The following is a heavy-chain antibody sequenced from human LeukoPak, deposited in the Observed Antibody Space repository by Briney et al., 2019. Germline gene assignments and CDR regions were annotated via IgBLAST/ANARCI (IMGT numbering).Heavy chain of an antibody. CDR2: IYYNGGT. V-gene: IGHV4-59*01. J-gene: IGHJ4*02. CDR3: ARAGGVDTAMDANFDY. Sequence: SETRPSCTVSGGSISSYYWSWIRQPPGKGLEWIGYIYYNGGTNYNPSLRSRVTISVDTSKNHFSLRLSSVTAADTAMYYCARAGGVDTAMDANFDYWGQGTLVTVSS. D-gene: IGHD5-18*01. CDR1: GGSISSYY.